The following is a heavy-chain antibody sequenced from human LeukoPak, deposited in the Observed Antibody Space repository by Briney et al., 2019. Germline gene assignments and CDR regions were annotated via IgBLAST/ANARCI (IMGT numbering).Heavy chain of an antibody. Sequence: ASVKVSCKASGYTFTGYYMHWVRQAPGQGLEWMGWINPNSGGTNYAQKFQGRVTMTRDTSISTAYMELSRLRSDDTAVYYCARVGYGDPVDLDYWGQGTLVTVSS. V-gene: IGHV1-2*02. D-gene: IGHD4-17*01. J-gene: IGHJ4*02. CDR3: ARVGYGDPVDLDY. CDR1: GYTFTGYY. CDR2: INPNSGGT.